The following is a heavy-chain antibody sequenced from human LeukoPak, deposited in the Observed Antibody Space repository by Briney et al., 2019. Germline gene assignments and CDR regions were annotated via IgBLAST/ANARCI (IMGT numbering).Heavy chain of an antibody. J-gene: IGHJ4*02. D-gene: IGHD4-23*01. CDR2: ICSSSSYV. CDR3: ARESLTAAVPPRNYFDS. Sequence: GSLRLFCSGSGFTFSSYSINWVRPASGEGLEGVLSICSSSSYVYYADSVKGRFTISRDNAKNSLYLQMNSLRAEDTAVYYCARESLTAAVPPRNYFDSWGQGTLVTVSS. CDR1: GFTFSSYS. V-gene: IGHV3-21*01.